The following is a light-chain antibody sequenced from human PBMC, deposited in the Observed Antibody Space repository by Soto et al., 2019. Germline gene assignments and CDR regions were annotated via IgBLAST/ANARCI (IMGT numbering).Light chain of an antibody. J-gene: IGKJ4*01. CDR3: QQYGSSPLT. CDR2: GAS. Sequence: EIVLTQSPGTLSLSPGERATLCCRASKSVSSSYLAWYQQKPGQAPRLLIYGASSRATGIPDRFSGSGSGTDFTLTISRLEPEDFAVYYCQQYGSSPLTFGGGTKVELK. CDR1: KSVSSSY. V-gene: IGKV3-20*01.